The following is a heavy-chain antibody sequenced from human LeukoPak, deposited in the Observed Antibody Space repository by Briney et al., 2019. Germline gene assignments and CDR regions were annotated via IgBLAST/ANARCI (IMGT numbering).Heavy chain of an antibody. V-gene: IGHV1-2*02. CDR3: ARVVIFGVVPYYFDY. CDR1: GYTFTGYY. Sequence: ASVKVSCKASGYTFTGYYMHWVRQAPGQGLEWMGWINPNSGGTNYAQKFQGRVTMTRDTSISTAYMELSRLRSDDTAVYYCARVVIFGVVPYYFDYWGQGTLVTVSS. CDR2: INPNSGGT. J-gene: IGHJ4*02. D-gene: IGHD3-3*01.